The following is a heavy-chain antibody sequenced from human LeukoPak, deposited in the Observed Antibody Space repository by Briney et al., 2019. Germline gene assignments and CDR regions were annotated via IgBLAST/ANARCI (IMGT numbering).Heavy chain of an antibody. D-gene: IGHD3-16*01. Sequence: GGSLRLSCAASGFTFSRYWMNWVRQAPGKGLEWVASLNQDGSEKYYVDYVKGRFTTSRDNAKNTLYLQMNSLRAEDTAVYYCANKMWGSYCYDYRGQGTLVTVSS. J-gene: IGHJ4*02. CDR2: LNQDGSEK. V-gene: IGHV3-7*05. CDR1: GFTFSRYW. CDR3: ANKMWGSYCYDY.